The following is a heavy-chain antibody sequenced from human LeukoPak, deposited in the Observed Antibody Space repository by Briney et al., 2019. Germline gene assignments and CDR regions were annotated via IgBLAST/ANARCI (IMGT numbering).Heavy chain of an antibody. V-gene: IGHV6-1*01. Sequence: SQTLSLTCAISGDSVSSKSASWNWIRQSPSRGLEWLGRTYSRSKWFNDYAVSVKSRITINPDTSENQFSLHLTSVTPDDTAVYHCARGTGSLDYWGQGTLVTVSS. CDR2: TYSRSKWFN. CDR3: ARGTGSLDY. CDR1: GDSVSSKSAS. J-gene: IGHJ4*02. D-gene: IGHD1-26*01.